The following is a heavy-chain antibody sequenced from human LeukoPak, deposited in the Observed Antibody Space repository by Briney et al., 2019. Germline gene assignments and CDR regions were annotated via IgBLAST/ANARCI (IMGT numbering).Heavy chain of an antibody. CDR2: INTNTGNP. J-gene: IGHJ4*02. V-gene: IGHV7-4-1*02. Sequence: EASVKVSCKASGYTFTGYYMHWVRQAPGQGLEWMGWINTNTGNPTYAQGFTGRFVFSLDTSVSTAYLQISSLKAEDTAVYYCARVEGGSYYWGQGTLVTVSS. CDR3: ARVEGGSYY. CDR1: GYTFTGYY. D-gene: IGHD1-26*01.